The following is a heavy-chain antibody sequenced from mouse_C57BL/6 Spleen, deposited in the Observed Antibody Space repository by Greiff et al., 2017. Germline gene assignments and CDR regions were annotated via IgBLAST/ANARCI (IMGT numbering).Heavy chain of an antibody. D-gene: IGHD2-4*01. CDR2: INPSNGGT. CDR1: GYTFTSYW. J-gene: IGHJ3*01. V-gene: IGHV1-53*01. CDR3: AREWGVYYDYGPRLAY. Sequence: QVQLQQPGTELVKPGASVKLSCKASGYTFTSYWMHWVKQRPGQGLEWIGNINPSNGGTNYNEKFKSKATLTVDKSSSTAYMQLSSLTSEDSAVYYCAREWGVYYDYGPRLAYWGQGTLVTVSA.